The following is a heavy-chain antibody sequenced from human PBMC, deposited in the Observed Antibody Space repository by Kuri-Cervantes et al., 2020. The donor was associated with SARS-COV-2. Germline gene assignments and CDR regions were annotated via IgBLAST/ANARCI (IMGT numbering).Heavy chain of an antibody. Sequence: LRLSCTVTGGSISSGSYYWSWIRQPAGKGLEWIGRIYTSGSTNYNPSLKSRVTISVDTSKNQFSLKLSSVTAADTAVYYCARDLAYDSSGYAFDYWGQGTLVTVLL. CDR1: GGSISSGSYY. D-gene: IGHD3-22*01. CDR3: ARDLAYDSSGYAFDY. V-gene: IGHV4-61*02. J-gene: IGHJ4*02. CDR2: IYTSGST.